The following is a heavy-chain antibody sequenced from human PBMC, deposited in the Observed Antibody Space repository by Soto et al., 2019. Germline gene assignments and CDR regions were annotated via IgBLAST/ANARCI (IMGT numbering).Heavy chain of an antibody. J-gene: IGHJ3*02. CDR2: IYWDDET. V-gene: IGHV2-5*02. Sequence: QITLKESGPTLVTPTQTLTLTCTFSGFSLTTSGVGVRWNRQPPGKALEWLALIYWDDETRYSPSLQSRLTIAKDTSKQQVDLTVTNMNPADSGTYYCAHRPYASSDDAFDIWGQGTIVYVPS. D-gene: IGHD6-6*01. CDR1: GFSLTTSGVG. CDR3: AHRPYASSDDAFDI.